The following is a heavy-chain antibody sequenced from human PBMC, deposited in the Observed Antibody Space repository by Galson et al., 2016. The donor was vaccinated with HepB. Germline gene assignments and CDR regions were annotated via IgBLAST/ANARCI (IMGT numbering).Heavy chain of an antibody. V-gene: IGHV3-21*01. CDR2: ISSGTNYI. D-gene: IGHD1-14*01. CDR3: ARDRPGNPLDY. J-gene: IGHJ4*02. Sequence: SLRLSCEGSGFSFSAYTMNWVRQAPGKGPEWVASISSGTNYIYYADSMKGRFTISRDNAQNSLYLQMSSLRVDDTAVYHCARDRPGNPLDYWGQGTLVTVSS. CDR1: GFSFSAYT.